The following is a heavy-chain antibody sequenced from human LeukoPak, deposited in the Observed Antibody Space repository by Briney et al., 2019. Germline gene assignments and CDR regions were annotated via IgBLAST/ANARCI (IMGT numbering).Heavy chain of an antibody. J-gene: IGHJ4*02. D-gene: IGHD3-10*01. V-gene: IGHV1-8*02. CDR2: MNPNSGNT. CDR1: GYTFTGYY. CDR3: ALMVRGVPVDY. Sequence: GASVKVSCKASGYTFTGYYMHWVRQATGQGLEWMGWMNPNSGNTGYAQKFQGRVTMTRNTSISTAYMELSSLRSEDTAVYYCALMVRGVPVDYWGQGTLVTVSS.